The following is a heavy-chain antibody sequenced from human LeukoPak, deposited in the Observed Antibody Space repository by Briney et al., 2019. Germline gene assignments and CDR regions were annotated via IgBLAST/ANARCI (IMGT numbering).Heavy chain of an antibody. V-gene: IGHV4-59*08. J-gene: IGHJ4*02. CDR1: GDSISPNY. CDR3: ARISHTYSGYGGYFDY. Sequence: SETLSLTCTVSGDSISPNYWSWIRQPPGKGLEWIGYIYYSGNTNYNPSLKSRVTFSVDTSKNQFSLKLSSVTAADTAVYYCARISHTYSGYGGYFDYWGQGTLVTVSS. D-gene: IGHD5-12*01. CDR2: IYYSGNT.